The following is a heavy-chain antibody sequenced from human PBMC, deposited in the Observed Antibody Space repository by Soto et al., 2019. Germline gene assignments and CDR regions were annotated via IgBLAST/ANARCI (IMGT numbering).Heavy chain of an antibody. CDR2: IYYSGST. CDR1: GGSISSYY. CDR3: ARGFTYSSGWYYFDY. V-gene: IGHV4-59*01. J-gene: IGHJ4*02. Sequence: PSETLSLTCTVSGGSISSYYWSWIRQPPGKGLEWIGYIYYSGSTNYNPSLKSRVTIPVDTSKNQFSLKLSSVTAADTAVYYCARGFTYSSGWYYFDYWGQGTLVTVSS. D-gene: IGHD6-19*01.